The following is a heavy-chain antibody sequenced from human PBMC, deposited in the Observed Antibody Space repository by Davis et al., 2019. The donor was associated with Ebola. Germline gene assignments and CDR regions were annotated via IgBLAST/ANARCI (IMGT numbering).Heavy chain of an antibody. J-gene: IGHJ6*02. CDR2: IYSGGST. Sequence: GGSLRLSCAASGFTVSSNYMSWVRQAPGKGPEWVSVIYSGGSTYYADSVKGRFTISRDNAKNSLYLQMNSLRAEDTAVYYCARSSIAARPGYYYGMDVWGQGTTVTVSS. D-gene: IGHD6-6*01. CDR3: ARSSIAARPGYYYGMDV. CDR1: GFTVSSNY. V-gene: IGHV3-53*01.